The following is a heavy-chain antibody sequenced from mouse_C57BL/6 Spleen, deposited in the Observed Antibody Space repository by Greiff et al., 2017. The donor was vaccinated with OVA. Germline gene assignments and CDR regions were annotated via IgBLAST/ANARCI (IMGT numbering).Heavy chain of an antibody. CDR3: ARGDRVSCFDY. V-gene: IGHV1-26*01. Sequence: NLPPSLPSLFNPFSSFNISFTSSLYTFTPYFINFFNHIHGKFLEWIGDINPNNCGTNYNQKFKGKATLTVDKSSSTAYMKLRSLTSEDSAVYYCARGDRVSCFDYWGQGTTLTVSS. CDR2: INPNNCGT. D-gene: IGHD2-14*01. CDR1: LYTFTPYF. J-gene: IGHJ2*01.